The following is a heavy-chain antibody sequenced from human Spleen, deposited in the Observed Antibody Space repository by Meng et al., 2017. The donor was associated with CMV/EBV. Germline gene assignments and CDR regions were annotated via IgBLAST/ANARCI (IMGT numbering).Heavy chain of an antibody. Sequence: GESLKISCVASGFTLISFGMHWVRQAPGKGLEWVAFIRYDGTNTYYADSVKGRFTISRDNSKNTLYLQMNSLRAEDTGVYYCAKELNVVLGYCRSTTRYDYYFDFWGQGTLVTVSS. J-gene: IGHJ4*02. CDR1: GFTLISFG. V-gene: IGHV3-30*02. D-gene: IGHD2-2*01. CDR3: AKELNVVLGYCRSTTRYDYYFDF. CDR2: IRYDGTNT.